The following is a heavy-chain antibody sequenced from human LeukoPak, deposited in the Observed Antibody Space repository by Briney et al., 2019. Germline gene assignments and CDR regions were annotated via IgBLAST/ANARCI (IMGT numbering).Heavy chain of an antibody. Sequence: SETLSLTCTVSGGSISSYYWSWIRQPPGKGLEWIGYIYYRGTTNYNPSLKSRVTISLDTSKNQFSLKLSSVTAADTAVYYCARGRPLWPRGVYFDYWGQGTLVTVSS. CDR3: ARGRPLWPRGVYFDY. D-gene: IGHD2-21*01. CDR2: IYYRGTT. CDR1: GGSISSYY. V-gene: IGHV4-59*01. J-gene: IGHJ4*02.